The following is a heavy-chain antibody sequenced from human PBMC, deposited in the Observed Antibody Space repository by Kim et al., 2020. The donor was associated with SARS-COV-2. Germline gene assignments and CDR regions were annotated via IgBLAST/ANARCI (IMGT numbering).Heavy chain of an antibody. V-gene: IGHV1-18*01. Sequence: ASVKVSFKASGYAFTSEGLSWVRRAPGQGLEWMGWINTQNEDRKFARNFQGRLIMTADTSARTAYLELLTLKSDDTAVYYCARGNLEGMIDYWGQGTLVT. D-gene: IGHD6-13*01. CDR2: INTQNEDR. CDR1: GYAFTSEG. J-gene: IGHJ4*02. CDR3: ARGNLEGMIDY.